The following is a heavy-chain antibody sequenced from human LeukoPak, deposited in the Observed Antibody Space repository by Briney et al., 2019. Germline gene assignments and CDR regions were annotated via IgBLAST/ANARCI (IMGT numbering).Heavy chain of an antibody. Sequence: SETLSLTCSVSGVFSSSYYWSWIRQPPGKGLEWIGYIYYSGSTNYNPSLKSRFTISGDTSKNQFSLQLSSVTAADTAVYYCARGGSGWYEDYYYGMDVWGQGTTVTVSS. CDR1: GVFSSSYY. J-gene: IGHJ6*02. V-gene: IGHV4-59*01. D-gene: IGHD6-19*01. CDR2: IYYSGST. CDR3: ARGGSGWYEDYYYGMDV.